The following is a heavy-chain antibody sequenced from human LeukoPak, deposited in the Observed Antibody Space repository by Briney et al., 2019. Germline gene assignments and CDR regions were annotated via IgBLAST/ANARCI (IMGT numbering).Heavy chain of an antibody. D-gene: IGHD5-12*01. CDR1: GFTFSNAW. Sequence: GGSLRLSCAASGFTFSNAWMSWVRQAPGKGLEWVGRITGKTGGGTTDYAAPVKGRFTISRDDSKNTLYLQMNSLKTEDTAVYYCTTALGYSGYDTSSYFDYWGQGTLVTVSS. CDR3: TTALGYSGYDTSSYFDY. V-gene: IGHV3-15*01. J-gene: IGHJ4*02. CDR2: ITGKTGGGTT.